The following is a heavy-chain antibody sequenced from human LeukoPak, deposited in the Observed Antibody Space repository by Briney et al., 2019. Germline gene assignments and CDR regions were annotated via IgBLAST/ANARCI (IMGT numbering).Heavy chain of an antibody. CDR3: AKSLVYYDSSGLIGLDAFDI. CDR2: IRSDGSDT. CDR1: GFTFSDTW. V-gene: IGHV3-74*01. D-gene: IGHD3-22*01. Sequence: PGGSLRLSCAASGFTFSDTWMHWVRQAPGEGLVWVSRIRSDGSDTRYAESVKGRFTISRDNSKNTLYLQMNSLRAEDTAVYYCAKSLVYYDSSGLIGLDAFDIWGQGTMVTVSS. J-gene: IGHJ3*02.